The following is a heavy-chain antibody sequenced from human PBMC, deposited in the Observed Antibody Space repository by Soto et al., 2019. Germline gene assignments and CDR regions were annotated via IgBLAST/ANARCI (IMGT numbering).Heavy chain of an antibody. J-gene: IGHJ5*02. CDR3: ARGGTSSWSWFDP. Sequence: QVQLQESGPGLVKPSETLSLTCTVSGDSISNYYWTWIRQSPGKGLEWIGYISYSGSTNYNPSLSSRVNISLDKPKNQFSLKLSSVTAADTAVYYCARGGTSSWSWFDPWGQGTLVTVSS. V-gene: IGHV4-59*01. D-gene: IGHD6-13*01. CDR1: GDSISNYY. CDR2: ISYSGST.